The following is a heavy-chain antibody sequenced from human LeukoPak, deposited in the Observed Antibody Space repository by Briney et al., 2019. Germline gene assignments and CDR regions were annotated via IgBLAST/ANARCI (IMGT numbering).Heavy chain of an antibody. CDR3: ARDDSSGSYDH. V-gene: IGHV1-69*06. Sequence: SVKVSCKASGYTLTSYGISWVRQAPGQGLEWMGGIIPIFGTANYAQKFQGRVTITADKSTSTAYMELSSLRSEDTAVYYCARDDSSGSYDHWGQGTLVTVSS. J-gene: IGHJ5*02. D-gene: IGHD3-22*01. CDR1: GYTLTSYG. CDR2: IIPIFGTA.